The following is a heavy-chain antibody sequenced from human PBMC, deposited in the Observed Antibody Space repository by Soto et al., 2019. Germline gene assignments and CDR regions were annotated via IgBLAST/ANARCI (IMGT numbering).Heavy chain of an antibody. V-gene: IGHV1-24*01. J-gene: IGHJ4*02. D-gene: IGHD3-9*01. CDR2: FDPEDGET. Sequence: ASVKVSCKVSGYTLTELSMHWVRQAPGRGLEWMGGFDPEDGETIYAQKFQGRVTMTEDTPTDTAYMELSSLRSEDTAVYYCATSYYDILTGALFDYWGQGTLVTVSS. CDR3: ATSYYDILTGALFDY. CDR1: GYTLTELS.